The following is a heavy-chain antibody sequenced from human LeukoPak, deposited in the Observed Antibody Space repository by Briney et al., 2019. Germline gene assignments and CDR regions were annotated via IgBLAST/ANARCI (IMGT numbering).Heavy chain of an antibody. V-gene: IGHV4-59*08. Sequence: PSETLSLTCTVSGGSICGDYWTWIPQPPGKGLQYIGYIYHTGATNYNPSLKSRVTMSVDTSKNQFSLKLNSVTAADTAVYFCAKYGKSGWSIDNWGQGTLVTVSS. J-gene: IGHJ4*02. D-gene: IGHD6-19*01. CDR2: IYHTGAT. CDR1: GGSICGDY. CDR3: AKYGKSGWSIDN.